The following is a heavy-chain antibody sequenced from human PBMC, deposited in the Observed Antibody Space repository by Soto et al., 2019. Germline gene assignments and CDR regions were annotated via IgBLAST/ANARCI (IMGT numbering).Heavy chain of an antibody. D-gene: IGHD6-6*01. Sequence: ASVKVSCKASGYTFNGYYMHWVRQAPGQGLEWMGWINPNSGGTNYAQKFQGRVTMTRDTSISTAYMELSRLRSDDTGIYYCARDYYAHLRASSSSFDWFDPWGQGTPVTVSS. V-gene: IGHV1-2*02. CDR3: ARDYYAHLRASSSSFDWFDP. CDR1: GYTFNGYY. CDR2: INPNSGGT. J-gene: IGHJ5*02.